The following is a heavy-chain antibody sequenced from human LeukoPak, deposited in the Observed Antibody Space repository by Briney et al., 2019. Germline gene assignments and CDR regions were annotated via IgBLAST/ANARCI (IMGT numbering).Heavy chain of an antibody. CDR1: GYSFTSYW. V-gene: IGHV5-51*03. CDR3: ARPITGWTTGWALDI. J-gene: IGHJ3*02. D-gene: IGHD3-9*01. CDR2: IYPGDSDT. Sequence: GESLKISCKGSGYSFTSYWIGWVRQMPGKGLEWMGIIYPGDSDTRYSPSFQGQVTISADKSISTAYLQWSSLKASDTAMYYCARPITGWTTGWALDIWGQGTMVTFSS.